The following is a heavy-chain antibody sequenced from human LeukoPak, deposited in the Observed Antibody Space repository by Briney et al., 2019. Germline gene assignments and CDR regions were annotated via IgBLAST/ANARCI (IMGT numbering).Heavy chain of an antibody. J-gene: IGHJ4*02. V-gene: IGHV3-21*01. CDR1: GFSFSKYT. CDR2: ISSSTTYI. CDR3: ARSADLIIPGVIGFFDS. D-gene: IGHD2-8*01. Sequence: GGSLRLSCAAPGFSFSKYTMNWVRQAPGKGLEWLSSISSSTTYIYYADSVRGRFTILRDNAKNSLYLQMNNLRPEDTAVYYCARSADLIIPGVIGFFDSWGQETLVTVSS.